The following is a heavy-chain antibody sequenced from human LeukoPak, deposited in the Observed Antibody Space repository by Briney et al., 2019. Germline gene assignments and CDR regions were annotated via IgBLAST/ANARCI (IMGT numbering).Heavy chain of an antibody. J-gene: IGHJ1*01. CDR2: IYPGDSDT. Sequence: GESLKISCKGSGYSFTTYWIAWVRQMPGKGLEWMGIIYPGDSDTRYSPSFQGQVTLSADKSISTAYLQWSSLKASDTAMYYCAKADSSGWYGVSGIRGQGTLVTVSS. CDR1: GYSFTTYW. V-gene: IGHV5-51*01. D-gene: IGHD6-19*01. CDR3: AKADSSGWYGVSGI.